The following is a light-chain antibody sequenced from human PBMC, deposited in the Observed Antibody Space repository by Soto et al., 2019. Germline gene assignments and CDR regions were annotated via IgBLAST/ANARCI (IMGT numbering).Light chain of an antibody. CDR2: GIS. V-gene: IGLV1-40*01. CDR1: SSNIGAGYD. J-gene: IGLJ2*01. Sequence: QLVLTQPPSVSGAPGQRVTISCTGSSSNIGAGYDVHWYQQLPGTAPKLLIYGISNRPSGVPDRFSGSKSGTSASLAITGLQAEDEADYYCQSYDSSLRVVFGGGTKLTVL. CDR3: QSYDSSLRVV.